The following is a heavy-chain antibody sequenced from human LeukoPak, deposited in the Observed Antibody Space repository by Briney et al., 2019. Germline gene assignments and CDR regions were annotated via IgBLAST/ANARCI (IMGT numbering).Heavy chain of an antibody. CDR3: ARLKSRGTQSIEQKLLYGYYYYYYMDV. J-gene: IGHJ6*03. CDR1: GDTFNTHW. CDR2: IYPGDSDT. V-gene: IGHV5-51*01. Sequence: GASLKISCKGSGDTFNTHWIGWVRQLPGKGLEWMGIIYPGDSDTRYSPSFEGQVTISADKSSRTAYLQWSSLKASDTAMYYCARLKSRGTQSIEQKLLYGYYYYYYMDVWGKGTTVTVSS. D-gene: IGHD2-2*02.